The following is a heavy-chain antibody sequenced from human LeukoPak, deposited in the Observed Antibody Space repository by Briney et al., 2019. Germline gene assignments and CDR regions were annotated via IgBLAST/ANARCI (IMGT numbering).Heavy chain of an antibody. CDR3: ARGGHCSTTSCSNYDGMDV. D-gene: IGHD2-2*01. V-gene: IGHV3-7*01. J-gene: IGHJ6*02. Sequence: GGSLRLSCAASGFTFSNFWMNWVRQAPGKGLEWVANIKQDGSVKHYVDSVKGRFTISRDNSKNTLYLQMNSLRAEDTAVYFCARGGHCSTTSCSNYDGMDVWGQGTTLTVSS. CDR1: GFTFSNFW. CDR2: IKQDGSVK.